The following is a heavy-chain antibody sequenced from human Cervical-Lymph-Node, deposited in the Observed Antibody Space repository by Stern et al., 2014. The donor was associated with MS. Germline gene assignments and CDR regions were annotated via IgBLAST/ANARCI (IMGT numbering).Heavy chain of an antibody. D-gene: IGHD2-21*02. J-gene: IGHJ6*02. CDR3: ATHRGRVTYYYGMDV. CDR1: GYTLSEIS. Sequence: VQLVESGAEVKKPGAPVKASCKVSGYTLSEISMHWVRQAPGKGLGGMGGFDPEHGEARYAQKFQGRVTMAEDRSTATAYMELSSLRSEDTAVYYCATHRGRVTYYYGMDVWGQGTTVTVSS. V-gene: IGHV1-24*01. CDR2: FDPEHGEA.